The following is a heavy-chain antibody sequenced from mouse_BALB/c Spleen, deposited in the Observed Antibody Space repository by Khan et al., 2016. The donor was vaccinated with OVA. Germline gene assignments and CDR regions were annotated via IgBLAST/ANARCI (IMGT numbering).Heavy chain of an antibody. D-gene: IGHD1-1*01. Sequence: QVQLQQSGAELVKAGASVKMSCKASGYTFTSYWMHWVKQRLGQGLEWFAETNPTNGRTYYNEKFKSKATLTVDKSSSTAYILLSGPTFEDSAVYYWARIKKIVATYFDYWGQGTTLTVSS. CDR1: GYTFTSYW. J-gene: IGHJ2*01. CDR2: TNPTNGRT. V-gene: IGHV1S81*02. CDR3: ARIKKIVATYFDY.